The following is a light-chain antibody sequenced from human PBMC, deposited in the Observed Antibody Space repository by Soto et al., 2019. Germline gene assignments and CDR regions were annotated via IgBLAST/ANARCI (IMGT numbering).Light chain of an antibody. Sequence: EIVLTQSPGTLSLSPGERANLSCRSIQSVSSSYLAWYQQKPGQAPRLLIYGASSRATGIPARFSGSGSGTDFTLTISSLEPEDFAVYYCQQRSNWPTLTFGGGTKVDIK. CDR1: QSVSSSY. CDR3: QQRSNWPTLT. J-gene: IGKJ4*01. CDR2: GAS. V-gene: IGKV3D-20*02.